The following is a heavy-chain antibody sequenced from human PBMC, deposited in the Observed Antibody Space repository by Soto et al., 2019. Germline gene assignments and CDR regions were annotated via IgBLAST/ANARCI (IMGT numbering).Heavy chain of an antibody. Sequence: GGSLRLSCAASGFTVSSNYMSWVRQAPGKGLEWVSRISGDGSSTNYADSVKGRFTISRDNAKNTVYLQIDSLRAEDTAVYYCARSLPGTYGAFDLWGQGTMVTVSS. CDR1: GFTVSSNY. D-gene: IGHD1-7*01. J-gene: IGHJ3*01. V-gene: IGHV3-74*01. CDR3: ARSLPGTYGAFDL. CDR2: ISGDGSST.